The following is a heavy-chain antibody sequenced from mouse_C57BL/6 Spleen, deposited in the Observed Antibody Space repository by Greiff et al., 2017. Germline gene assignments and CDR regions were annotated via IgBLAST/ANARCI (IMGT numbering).Heavy chain of an antibody. Sequence: VQLQQSGAELARPGASVKLSCTASGYTFTSYGISWVKQRTGQGLEWIGEIYPRSGNTYYNEKFKGKATLTADKSYSTAYMELRNLTSEDSAVYFYAGSGDGNSYAMDYWGQGTSVTVSS. CDR1: GYTFTSYG. D-gene: IGHD3-1*01. V-gene: IGHV1-81*01. CDR3: AGSGDGNSYAMDY. J-gene: IGHJ4*01. CDR2: IYPRSGNT.